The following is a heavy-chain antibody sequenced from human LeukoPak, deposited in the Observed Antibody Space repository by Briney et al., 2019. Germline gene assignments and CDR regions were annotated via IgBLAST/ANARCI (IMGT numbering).Heavy chain of an antibody. CDR2: IYHNGST. CDR1: GGSISSGYF. Sequence: SETLSLTCTVSGGSISSGYFWGWIRQPPGKGLEWIGSIYHNGSTYYNSSLKSRVTISVDTSKRQFSLKLNSVTAADTAVYYCARGWFGEFLDYWGQGTLLTVSS. J-gene: IGHJ4*02. CDR3: ARGWFGEFLDY. V-gene: IGHV4-38-2*02. D-gene: IGHD3-10*01.